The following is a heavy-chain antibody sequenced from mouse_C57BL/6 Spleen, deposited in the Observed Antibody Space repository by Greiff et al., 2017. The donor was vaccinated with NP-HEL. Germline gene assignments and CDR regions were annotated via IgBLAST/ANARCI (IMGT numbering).Heavy chain of an antibody. CDR1: GYTFTSYW. J-gene: IGHJ2*01. CDR2: IYPSDSET. CDR3: ASRDYYGSSPFY. Sequence: QVQLKQSGAELVRPGSSVKLSCKASGYTFTSYWMDWVKQRPGQGLEWIGNIYPSDSETHYNQKFKDKATLTVDKSSSTAYMQLSSLTSEDSAVYYCASRDYYGSSPFYWGQGTTLTVSS. V-gene: IGHV1-61*01. D-gene: IGHD1-1*01.